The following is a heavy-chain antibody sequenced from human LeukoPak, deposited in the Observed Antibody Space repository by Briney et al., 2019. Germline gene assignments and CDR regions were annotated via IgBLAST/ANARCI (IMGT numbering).Heavy chain of an antibody. CDR2: INHSGST. D-gene: IGHD3-3*01. Sequence: PSETLSLTCAVYGGSFSGYYWSWIHQPPGKGLEWIGEINHSGSTNYNPSLKSRVTISVDTSKNQFSLKLSSVTAADTAVYYCARGPRRIFGVVIRGGEDYWGQGTLVTVSS. CDR1: GGSFSGYY. J-gene: IGHJ4*02. V-gene: IGHV4-34*01. CDR3: ARGPRRIFGVVIRGGEDY.